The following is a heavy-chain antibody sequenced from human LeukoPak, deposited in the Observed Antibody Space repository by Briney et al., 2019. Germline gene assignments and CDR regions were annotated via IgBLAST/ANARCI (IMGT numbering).Heavy chain of an antibody. D-gene: IGHD6-19*01. Sequence: SGGSLRLSCAASGFTFTDYWMHWVRQAPGKGLVWVSLISGDGGSTFYADSVKGRFTISRDNSKNSLYLQMNSLRSDDTALYYCARESESSGWYDYWGQGTLVTVSS. V-gene: IGHV3-43*02. CDR2: ISGDGGST. J-gene: IGHJ4*02. CDR1: GFTFTDYW. CDR3: ARESESSGWYDY.